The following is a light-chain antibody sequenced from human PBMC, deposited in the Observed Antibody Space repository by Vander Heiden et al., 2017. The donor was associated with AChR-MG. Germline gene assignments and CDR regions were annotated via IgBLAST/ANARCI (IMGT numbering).Light chain of an antibody. CDR3: QQSYSMPFT. CDR2: AAS. Sequence: DIQMTQSPSSLSASVGDVVTITCRASQSISTYLNWYQQKPGKAPKLLIYAASSFQSGVPSRFSGSGSGTDFTLTISSLQPEDFATYHCQQSYSMPFTFGPGTKVDIK. V-gene: IGKV1-39*01. CDR1: QSISTY. J-gene: IGKJ3*01.